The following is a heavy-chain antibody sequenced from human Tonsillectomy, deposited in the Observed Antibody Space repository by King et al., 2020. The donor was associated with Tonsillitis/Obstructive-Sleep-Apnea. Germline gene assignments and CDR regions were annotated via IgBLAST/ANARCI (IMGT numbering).Heavy chain of an antibody. V-gene: IGHV3-21*01. CDR3: ASGYCSGGNCYPY. CDR2: ISSSSTHI. D-gene: IGHD2-15*01. Sequence: VQLVESGGGLVKPGGSLRLSCAASGFSLSSYSMNWVRQAPGKGLEWVSSISSSSTHIYYANSVKGRFTISRDKAKNSRYLQMSSLRAEDTAIYYCASGYCSGGNCYPYWGQGTLVTVSS. J-gene: IGHJ4*02. CDR1: GFSLSSYS.